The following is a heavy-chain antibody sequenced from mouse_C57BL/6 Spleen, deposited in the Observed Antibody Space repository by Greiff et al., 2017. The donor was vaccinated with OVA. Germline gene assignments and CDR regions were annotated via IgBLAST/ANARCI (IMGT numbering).Heavy chain of an antibody. V-gene: IGHV10-3*01. Sequence: EVKLVESGGGLVQPKGSLKLSCAASGFTFNTYAMHWVRQAPGKGLEWVARIRSKSSNYATYYADSVKDRFTISRDDSQSMLYLQMNNLKTEDTAMYYCAPYDGYYGGFAYWGQGTLVTVSA. CDR1: GFTFNTYA. D-gene: IGHD2-3*01. CDR2: IRSKSSNYAT. CDR3: APYDGYYGGFAY. J-gene: IGHJ3*01.